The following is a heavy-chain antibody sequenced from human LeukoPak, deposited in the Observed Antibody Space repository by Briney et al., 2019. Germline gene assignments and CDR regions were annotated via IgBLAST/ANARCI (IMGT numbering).Heavy chain of an antibody. D-gene: IGHD2-15*01. V-gene: IGHV3-33*06. Sequence: PGRSLRLSCAASGFTFSSYGMHWVRQAPGKGLEWVAVIWYDGSNKYYADSVKGRFTISRDNSKNTLYLQMNSLRAEDTAVYYCAKVKDIVVVVAAHANDYWGQGTLVTVSS. CDR2: IWYDGSNK. CDR1: GFTFSSYG. J-gene: IGHJ4*02. CDR3: AKVKDIVVVVAAHANDY.